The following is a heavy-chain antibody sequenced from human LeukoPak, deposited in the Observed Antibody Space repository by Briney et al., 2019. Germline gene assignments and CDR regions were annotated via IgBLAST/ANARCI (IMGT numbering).Heavy chain of an antibody. CDR2: INTNTGNP. Sequence: ASVKVSCKASGYTFTSYGISWVRQAPGQGLEWMGWINTNTGNPTYAQGFTGRFVFSLDTSVSTAYLQISSLKAADTAMYYCAILARVVTTIDGSLDYWGQGTLVTVSS. CDR1: GYTFTSYG. J-gene: IGHJ4*02. D-gene: IGHD2-21*02. V-gene: IGHV7-4-1*02. CDR3: AILARVVTTIDGSLDY.